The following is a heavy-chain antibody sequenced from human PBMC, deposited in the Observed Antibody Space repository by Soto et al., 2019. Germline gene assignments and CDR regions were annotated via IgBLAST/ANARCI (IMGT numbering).Heavy chain of an antibody. CDR3: AREITFGGATDLDP. CDR1: GYTFTSYD. CDR2: MNPNSGNT. V-gene: IGHV1-8*01. D-gene: IGHD3-16*01. J-gene: IGHJ5*02. Sequence: ASVKVSCKASGYTFTSYDINWVRQATGQGLEWMGWMNPNSGNTGYAQKFQGRVTMTRNTSISTAYMELSSLRSEGTAVYYCAREITFGGATDLDPWGQGTLVTVSS.